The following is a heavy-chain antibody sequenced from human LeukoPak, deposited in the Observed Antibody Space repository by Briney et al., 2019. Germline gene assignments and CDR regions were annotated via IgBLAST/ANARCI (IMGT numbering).Heavy chain of an antibody. J-gene: IGHJ4*02. CDR3: VREDNELLSKNFDY. V-gene: IGHV1-2*02. D-gene: IGHD2-21*02. CDR1: GYTFTGYY. Sequence: GASVKVSCKASGYTFTGYYMHWVRQAPGQGLEWMGWINPNNGGTSSPQKFQGRVAMTTATSISAAYMELSSLISDDTAMYYCVREDNELLSKNFDYWGRGTLVTVRS. CDR2: INPNNGGT.